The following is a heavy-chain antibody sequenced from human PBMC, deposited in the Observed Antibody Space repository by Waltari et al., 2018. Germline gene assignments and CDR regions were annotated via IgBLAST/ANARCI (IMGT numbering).Heavy chain of an antibody. J-gene: IGHJ4*02. D-gene: IGHD1-26*01. V-gene: IGHV1-24*01. Sequence: QVQLVQSGAEVKKPGASVTVSCKVSGYTLTELSIHWVRQAPGKGLEWMGGFDPEDGETIYAQKFKGRGTMTEDTSTDTAYMELSSLRSEDTAVYYCATDRDPSGSYLFDYWGQGTLVTVSS. CDR3: ATDRDPSGSYLFDY. CDR1: GYTLTELS. CDR2: FDPEDGET.